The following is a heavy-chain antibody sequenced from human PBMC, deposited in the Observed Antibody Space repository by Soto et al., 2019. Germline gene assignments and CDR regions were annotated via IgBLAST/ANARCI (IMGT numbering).Heavy chain of an antibody. Sequence: SSETLSLTCTVSGGSISGRCWSWVRQSPGKGLEWIGYFCYTGSTNYNPSLKSRATISVDRSKTQCSLKLTSVTAADTAVYYCAKSHYDSSGYYIIDHWGQGTLVTVSS. CDR2: FCYTGST. CDR3: AKSHYDSSGYYIIDH. J-gene: IGHJ5*02. CDR1: GGSISGRC. V-gene: IGHV4-59*01. D-gene: IGHD3-22*01.